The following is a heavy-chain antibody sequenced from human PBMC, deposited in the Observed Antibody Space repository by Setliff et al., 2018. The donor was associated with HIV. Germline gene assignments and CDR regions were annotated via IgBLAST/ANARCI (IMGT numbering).Heavy chain of an antibody. J-gene: IGHJ4*02. Sequence: SVKVSCKTSGGTFSNVAISWVRQAPGQGLEWMGGITPILNMPNYARKFRGRVTITADKSTSTAYMELRSLRSEDTAVYFCARDKREVGATSYWGQGTLVTVSS. CDR3: ARDKREVGATSY. D-gene: IGHD1-26*01. CDR1: GGTFSNVA. CDR2: ITPILNMP. V-gene: IGHV1-69*10.